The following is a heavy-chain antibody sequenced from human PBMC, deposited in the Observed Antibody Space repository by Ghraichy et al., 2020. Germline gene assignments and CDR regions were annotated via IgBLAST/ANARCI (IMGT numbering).Heavy chain of an antibody. J-gene: IGHJ4*01. V-gene: IGHV3-30*04. D-gene: IGHD3-10*01. CDR2: MSHDGSSI. Sequence: GGSLRLSCAASGFTFSNSAMHWVRQAPAKGLECVAVMSHDGSSINYADSVKGRFTISRDNSKNTLYLQMNSLRVDDTAVYFCAKDALGSIDHWGHGTLVTVYS. CDR3: AKDALGSIDH. CDR1: GFTFSNSA.